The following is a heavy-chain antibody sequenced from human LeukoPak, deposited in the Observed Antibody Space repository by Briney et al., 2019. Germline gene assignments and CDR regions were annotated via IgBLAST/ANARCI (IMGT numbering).Heavy chain of an antibody. CDR1: GGSISSGGYY. D-gene: IGHD3-3*01. Sequence: SQTLSLTCTVSGGSISSGGYYWSRIRQPPGKGLEWIGYIYHSGSTYYNPSLKSRVTISVDRSKNQFSLKLSSVTAADTAVYYCARQLRFLEWSGFDPWGQGTLVTVSS. CDR2: IYHSGST. J-gene: IGHJ5*02. V-gene: IGHV4-30-2*01. CDR3: ARQLRFLEWSGFDP.